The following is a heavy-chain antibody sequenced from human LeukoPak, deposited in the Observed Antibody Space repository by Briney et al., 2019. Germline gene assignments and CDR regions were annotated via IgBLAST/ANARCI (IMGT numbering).Heavy chain of an antibody. Sequence: PSETLSLTCAVSGYSISSGYYWGWIRQPPGKGLEWIGSIYYSGSTYYNPSLKSRVTISVDTSKNQFSLKLSSVTAADTAVYYCALGRVVVGATLAFDIWGQGTMVTVSS. CDR3: ALGRVVVGATLAFDI. CDR1: GYSISSGYY. CDR2: IYYSGST. D-gene: IGHD2-15*01. V-gene: IGHV4-38-2*01. J-gene: IGHJ3*02.